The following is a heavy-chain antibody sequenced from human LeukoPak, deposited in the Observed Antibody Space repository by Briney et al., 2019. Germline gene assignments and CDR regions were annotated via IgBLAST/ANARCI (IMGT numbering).Heavy chain of an antibody. CDR2: IIYSGTST. Sequence: QPGGSLRLSCAASGFSFSSYAMSWVRQTPGKGLEWVSTIIYSGTSTYYADSVEGRFTISRDNSKNTLYLQMNSLRAEDTAVYYCAKRSDDGSGHYYFDHWGPGTLVTVSS. J-gene: IGHJ4*02. CDR3: AKRSDDGSGHYYFDH. D-gene: IGHD3-22*01. CDR1: GFSFSSYA. V-gene: IGHV3-23*01.